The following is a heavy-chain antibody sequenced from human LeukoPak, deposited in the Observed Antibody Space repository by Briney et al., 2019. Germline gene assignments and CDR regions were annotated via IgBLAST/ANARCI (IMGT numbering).Heavy chain of an antibody. CDR2: IYYSGRT. D-gene: IGHD6-19*01. Sequence: SETLSLTCTVSGGSISSYHWSWIRQPPGKGLEWIGYIYYSGRTNYNPSLESRVTISIDTSKQHFSLKLSSVTAADTALYHCARDQTTPYSSGWLDYWGQGTLVTVSS. CDR1: GGSISSYH. V-gene: IGHV4-59*01. CDR3: ARDQTTPYSSGWLDY. J-gene: IGHJ4*02.